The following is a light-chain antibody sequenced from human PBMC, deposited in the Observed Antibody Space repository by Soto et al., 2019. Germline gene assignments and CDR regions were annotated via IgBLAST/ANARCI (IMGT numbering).Light chain of an antibody. J-gene: IGKJ1*01. Sequence: IVMTQSPATLSVSPGGRTTLSCRASQSVSSNLAWYQQKPGQXPRXXIYGASTRATGIPARFSGSGSGTELTITISSLQSEDCEVYDCQQYNNWPRTFGQGTKVDIK. CDR2: GAS. CDR3: QQYNNWPRT. V-gene: IGKV3-15*01. CDR1: QSVSSN.